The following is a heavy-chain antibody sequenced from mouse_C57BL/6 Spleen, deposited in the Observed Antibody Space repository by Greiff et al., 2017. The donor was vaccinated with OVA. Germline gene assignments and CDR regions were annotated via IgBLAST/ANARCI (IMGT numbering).Heavy chain of an antibody. D-gene: IGHD2-14*01. V-gene: IGHV1-50*01. Sequence: QVQLQQPGAELVKPGASVKLSCKASGYTFTSYWMQWVKQRPGQGLEWIGEIDPSDSYTTYNQKFKGKATLTVDTSTSTAYMQLSSLEAEDSAVYYCARRGEVLFDDWGQGTTLTVSS. CDR3: ARRGEVLFDD. CDR1: GYTFTSYW. CDR2: IDPSDSYT. J-gene: IGHJ2*01.